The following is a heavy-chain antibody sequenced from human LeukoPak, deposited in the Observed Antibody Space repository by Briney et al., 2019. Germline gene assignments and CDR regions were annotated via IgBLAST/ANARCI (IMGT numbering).Heavy chain of an antibody. D-gene: IGHD3-22*01. CDR3: ARDSRAYYYDSSGYFFDY. V-gene: IGHV4-59*01. CDR2: IYYSGST. J-gene: IGHJ4*02. Sequence: PSETLSLTCTVSGGSISSYYWSWIRQPPGKGLEWIGYIYYSGSTNYNPSLKSRVTISVDTSKNQFSLKLSSVTAADTAVYYCARDSRAYYYDSSGYFFDYWGQGTLVTVSS. CDR1: GGSISSYY.